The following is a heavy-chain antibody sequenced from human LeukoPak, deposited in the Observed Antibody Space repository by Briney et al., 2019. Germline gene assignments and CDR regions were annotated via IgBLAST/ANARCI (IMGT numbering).Heavy chain of an antibody. CDR1: GYTFTSYY. Sequence: ASVKVSCKASGYTFTSYYMYWVRQAPGQGLEWMGIINPSGGSTSYAQKFQGRVTMTRDTSTSTVYMELSSLRSEDTAVYYCARDRGAYYDSSGYLPDYWGQGTLVTVSS. J-gene: IGHJ4*02. D-gene: IGHD3-22*01. V-gene: IGHV1-46*01. CDR3: ARDRGAYYDSSGYLPDY. CDR2: INPSGGST.